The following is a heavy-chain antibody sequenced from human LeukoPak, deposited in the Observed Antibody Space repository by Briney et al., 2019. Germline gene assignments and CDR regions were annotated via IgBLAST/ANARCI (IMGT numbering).Heavy chain of an antibody. CDR1: GGSISRSSYY. CDR2: IYDSGRT. Sequence: SETLSLTCTVSGGSISRSSYYWGWIRQPPGKGLEWIGSIYDSGRTYYRPSLKSRVSISVDTSKNQFSLKLSSVTAADTAVYYCARHILGGYPSPRYFDYWGLGTLVAVSS. D-gene: IGHD3-16*02. V-gene: IGHV4-39*01. CDR3: ARHILGGYPSPRYFDY. J-gene: IGHJ4*02.